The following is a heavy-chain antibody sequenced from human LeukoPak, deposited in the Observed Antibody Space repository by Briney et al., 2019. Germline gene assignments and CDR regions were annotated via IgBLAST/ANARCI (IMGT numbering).Heavy chain of an antibody. Sequence: TGGSLRLSCAASGFTFSSYAMSWVRQAPGKGLEWVSAISGSGGSTYYADSVKGRFTISRDNSKNTLYLQMNSLRAEDTVVYYCAKDSIVVVPAAPADYWGQGTLVTVSS. D-gene: IGHD2-2*01. CDR1: GFTFSSYA. CDR2: ISGSGGST. J-gene: IGHJ4*02. CDR3: AKDSIVVVPAAPADY. V-gene: IGHV3-23*01.